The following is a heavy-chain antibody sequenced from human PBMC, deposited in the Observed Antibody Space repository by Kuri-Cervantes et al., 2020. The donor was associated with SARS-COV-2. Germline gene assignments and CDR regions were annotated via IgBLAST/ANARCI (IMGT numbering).Heavy chain of an antibody. Sequence: SVKVSCKASGGTFSSYAISWVRQAPGQGLEWMGGIIPIFGTANYAQKFQGRVTITADESTRTAYMELSSLRSEDTAVYYCSRGGSKDIVVVPAAMGWFDPWGQGTLVTVSS. D-gene: IGHD2-2*01. CDR1: GGTFSSYA. J-gene: IGHJ5*02. V-gene: IGHV1-69*13. CDR2: IIPIFGTA. CDR3: SRGGSKDIVVVPAAMGWFDP.